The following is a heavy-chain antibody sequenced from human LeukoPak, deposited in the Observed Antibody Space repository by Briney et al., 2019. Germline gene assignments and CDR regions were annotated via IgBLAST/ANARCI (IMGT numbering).Heavy chain of an antibody. D-gene: IGHD6-19*01. CDR1: GGTFSSYA. V-gene: IGHV1-69*04. Sequence: GSSVKVSCKASGGTFSSYAISWVRQAPGQGLEWMGRIIPILGIANYAQKFQGRVTITADKSTSTAYMELSSLRSEDTAVYYCARVLSVAGTHFDYWGQGTLVTVSS. J-gene: IGHJ4*02. CDR3: ARVLSVAGTHFDY. CDR2: IIPILGIA.